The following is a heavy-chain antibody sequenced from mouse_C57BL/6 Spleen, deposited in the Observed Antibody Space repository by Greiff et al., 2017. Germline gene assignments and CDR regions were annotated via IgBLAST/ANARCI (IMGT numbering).Heavy chain of an antibody. CDR3: SRGDGRYAMDY. J-gene: IGHJ4*01. Sequence: EVKLVQSEAGLVQPGSSMKLSCTASGFTFSDYYMAWVRQVPEQGLEWVANINHDGSSTYYLDSLKSRFIISRDNAKNILYLQLSSLKSEDTATYYCSRGDGRYAMDYWGQGTSVTVSS. CDR2: INHDGSST. D-gene: IGHD2-3*01. CDR1: GFTFSDYY. V-gene: IGHV5-16*01.